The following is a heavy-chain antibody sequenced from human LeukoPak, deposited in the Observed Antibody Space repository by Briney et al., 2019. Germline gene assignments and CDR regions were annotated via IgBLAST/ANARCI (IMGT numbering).Heavy chain of an antibody. CDR3: ARAALPFVEWLLSDKGAFDL. J-gene: IGHJ3*01. D-gene: IGHD3-3*01. CDR1: GYTFTNYG. Sequence: ASVKVSCKASGYTFTNYGISWVRQAPGQGLEWMGWISAHNGNTNYAQKLQRRVTMTTDTSTSTAYMEMRSLRFDDTAVYYCARAALPFVEWLLSDKGAFDLWGQGTMITVSS. CDR2: ISAHNGNT. V-gene: IGHV1-18*01.